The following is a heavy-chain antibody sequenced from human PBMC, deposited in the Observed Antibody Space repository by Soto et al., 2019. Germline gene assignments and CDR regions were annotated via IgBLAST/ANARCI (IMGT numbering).Heavy chain of an antibody. Sequence: PSETLSLTCTVSGGSIRSSSYYWGWIRQPPGKGLEWIGSIYYSGSTYYNPSLKSRVTISVDTSKNQFSLKLSSVTAADTAVYYCACIFSGGYGYSFYYYGMDVWGQGTTVT. CDR1: GGSIRSSSYY. CDR2: IYYSGST. V-gene: IGHV4-39*01. J-gene: IGHJ6*02. D-gene: IGHD5-18*01. CDR3: ACIFSGGYGYSFYYYGMDV.